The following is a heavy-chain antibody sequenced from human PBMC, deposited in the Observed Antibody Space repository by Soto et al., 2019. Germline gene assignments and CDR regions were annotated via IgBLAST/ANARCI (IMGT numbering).Heavy chain of an antibody. CDR2: IYWDDSK. J-gene: IGHJ4*02. V-gene: IGHV2-5*02. Sequence: QITLKESGPTLVRPTQTLTLTCAFSGFSLSTSGVGVGWIRQPPGKALEWLAVIYWDDSKHYSPSLRSRLTITKATSKNRVVLTMTNVDPMDTGTYYCAHKGPEDWPLDYWGQGTLVTVSS. CDR3: AHKGPEDWPLDY. D-gene: IGHD3-9*01. CDR1: GFSLSTSGVG.